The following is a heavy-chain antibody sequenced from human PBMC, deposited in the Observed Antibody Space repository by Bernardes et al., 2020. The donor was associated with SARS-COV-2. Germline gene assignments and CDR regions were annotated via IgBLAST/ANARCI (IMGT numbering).Heavy chain of an antibody. Sequence: WGSLRLSCAASGFTFSSYAMSWVRQAPGKGLEWVSAISGSGGSTYYADSVKGRFTISRDNSKNTLYLQMNSLRAEDTAVYYCAKGTGDYLLAFDYWGQGTLVTVSS. CDR2: ISGSGGST. J-gene: IGHJ4*02. V-gene: IGHV3-23*01. D-gene: IGHD4-17*01. CDR3: AKGTGDYLLAFDY. CDR1: GFTFSSYA.